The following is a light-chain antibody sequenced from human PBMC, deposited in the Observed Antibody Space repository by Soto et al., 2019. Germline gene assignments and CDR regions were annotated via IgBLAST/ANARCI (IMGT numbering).Light chain of an antibody. CDR2: GAS. Sequence: EIVMTQSPATLSVSPGERATLSCRASQSVSSNFAWYQQKPGQAPRLLIYGASTRATGIPARFSGSGSGTEFTLTISSLQSEDCAVYYCQQYNNWPPMAFGQGTKVEIK. J-gene: IGKJ1*01. CDR3: QQYNNWPPMA. V-gene: IGKV3-15*01. CDR1: QSVSSN.